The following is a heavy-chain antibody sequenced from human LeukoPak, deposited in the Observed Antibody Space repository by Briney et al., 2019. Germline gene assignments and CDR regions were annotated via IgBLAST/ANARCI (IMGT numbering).Heavy chain of an antibody. CDR2: INPNSGGT. D-gene: IGHD6-6*01. CDR1: GYTFTGYY. J-gene: IGHJ4*02. V-gene: IGHV1-2*02. Sequence: ASVKVSCKASGYTFTGYYLHWVRQAPGQGLEWMGWINPNSGGTNYAQKFQGRVTMTRDTSISTAYMELSRLTSDDTAVYYCALEDSSSSSYFDYWGQGTLVTVPS. CDR3: ALEDSSSSSYFDY.